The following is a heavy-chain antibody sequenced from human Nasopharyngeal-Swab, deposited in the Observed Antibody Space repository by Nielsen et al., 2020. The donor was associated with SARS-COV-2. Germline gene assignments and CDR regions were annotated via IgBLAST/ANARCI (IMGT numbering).Heavy chain of an antibody. D-gene: IGHD5-24*01. J-gene: IGHJ4*02. Sequence: GESLKISCAASGFTFSSYEMNWVRQAPGKGLEWVSYISSSGSTIYYADSVKGRFTISRDNAKNSLYLQMNSLRAEDTAVYYSARLRRDGYNVRALYFDYWGQGTLVTVSS. V-gene: IGHV3-48*03. CDR3: ARLRRDGYNVRALYFDY. CDR1: GFTFSSYE. CDR2: ISSSGSTI.